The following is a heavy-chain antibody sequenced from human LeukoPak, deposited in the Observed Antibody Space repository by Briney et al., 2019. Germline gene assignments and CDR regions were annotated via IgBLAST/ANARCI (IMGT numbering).Heavy chain of an antibody. J-gene: IGHJ4*02. CDR2: IYYSGST. D-gene: IGHD6-6*01. V-gene: IGHV4-39*01. CDR3: ASPSSSSGVDY. CDR1: GGSISRSNYH. Sequence: PSETLSLTCTASGGSISRSNYHWGWIRQPPGKGLEWIGSIYYSGSTYYNPSLKSRVTISVDTSKNQFSLKLSSVTAADTAVYYCASPSSSSGVDYWGQGTLVTVSS.